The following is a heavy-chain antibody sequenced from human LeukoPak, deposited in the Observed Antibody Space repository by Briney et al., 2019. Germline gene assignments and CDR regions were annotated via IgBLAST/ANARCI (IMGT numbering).Heavy chain of an antibody. CDR3: ARMDDYGDYGIY. Sequence: GESLKISCNGSGYSFTSYWIGWVRQMPGKGLEWMGIIHPADSDTRFSPPFLGQVTISADKSINTAYLQWSRLKASDTAIYYCARMDDYGDYGIYWGQGTLVTVSS. D-gene: IGHD4-17*01. CDR1: GYSFTSYW. CDR2: IHPADSDT. J-gene: IGHJ4*02. V-gene: IGHV5-51*01.